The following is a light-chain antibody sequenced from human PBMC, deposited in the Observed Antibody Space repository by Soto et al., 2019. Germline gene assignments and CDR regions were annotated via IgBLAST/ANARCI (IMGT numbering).Light chain of an antibody. CDR3: SSYTSSSTGV. Sequence: QSALTQPASVSGSPGQSITISCTGTSSDVGGYNYVSWYQQHPGKAPKLMIYEVSNRPSGVSNRFSGSKSGNTASLTISGLQAEDEADYYCSSYTSSSTGVFGGGTKLT. V-gene: IGLV2-14*01. J-gene: IGLJ2*01. CDR2: EVS. CDR1: SSDVGGYNY.